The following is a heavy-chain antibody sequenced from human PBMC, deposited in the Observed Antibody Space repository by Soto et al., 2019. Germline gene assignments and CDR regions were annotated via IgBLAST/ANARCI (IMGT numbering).Heavy chain of an antibody. D-gene: IGHD6-19*01. CDR1: GGTFSSYA. V-gene: IGHV1-69*05. Sequence: SVKVSCKASGGTFSSYAISWVRQAPGQGLEWMGGIIPIFGTANYAQKFQGRVTFTTDESTSTAYMELSSLRSEDTAVYYCARTPPSPSGWYYFDYWGQGTLVTVSS. CDR2: IIPIFGTA. CDR3: ARTPPSPSGWYYFDY. J-gene: IGHJ4*02.